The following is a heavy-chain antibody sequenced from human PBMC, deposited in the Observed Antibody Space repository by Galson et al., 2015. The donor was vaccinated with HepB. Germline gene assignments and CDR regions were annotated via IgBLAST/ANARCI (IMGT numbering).Heavy chain of an antibody. CDR1: GFTVSSNY. CDR3: ARDGWELLGAYDAFDI. Sequence: SLRLSCAASGFTVSSNYMSWVRQAPGKGLEWVSVIYSGGSTYYADSVKGRFTISRDNSKNTLYLQMNSLRAEDTAVYYCARDGWELLGAYDAFDIWGQGTMVTVSS. D-gene: IGHD1-26*01. J-gene: IGHJ3*02. CDR2: IYSGGST. V-gene: IGHV3-53*01.